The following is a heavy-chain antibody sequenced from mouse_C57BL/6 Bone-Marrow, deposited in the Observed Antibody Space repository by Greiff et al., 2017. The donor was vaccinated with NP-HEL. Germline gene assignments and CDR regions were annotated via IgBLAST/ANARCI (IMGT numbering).Heavy chain of an antibody. V-gene: IGHV5-12*01. D-gene: IGHD3-2*02. Sequence: EVMLVESGGGLVQPGGSLKLSCAASGFTFSDYYMYWVRQTPEKRLEWVAYISNGGGSTYYPDTVKGRFTISRDNAKNTLYLQMSRLKSEDTAMYYCARHVDSSGSLYYFDYWGQGTTLTVSS. J-gene: IGHJ2*01. CDR2: ISNGGGST. CDR3: ARHVDSSGSLYYFDY. CDR1: GFTFSDYY.